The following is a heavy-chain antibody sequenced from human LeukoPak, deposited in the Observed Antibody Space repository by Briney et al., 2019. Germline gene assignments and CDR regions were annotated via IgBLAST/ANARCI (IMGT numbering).Heavy chain of an antibody. J-gene: IGHJ3*02. CDR1: GFTFSSYA. D-gene: IGHD1-26*01. CDR3: AKDPYSGSYAGGTAFDI. CDR2: ISYAGSKK. V-gene: IGHV3-30*04. Sequence: GGSLRLSCAVSGFTFSSYALHWVRQAPGKGLEWVAVISYAGSKKYYADSVKGRFTISRDNAKNSLYLQMNSLRAEDTALYYCAKDPYSGSYAGGTAFDIWGQGTMVTVSS.